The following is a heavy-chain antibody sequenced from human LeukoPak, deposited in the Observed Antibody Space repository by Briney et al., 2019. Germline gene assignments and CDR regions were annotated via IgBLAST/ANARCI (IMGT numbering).Heavy chain of an antibody. CDR3: LREASRDF. J-gene: IGHJ4*02. V-gene: IGHV3-21*06. D-gene: IGHD5-12*01. Sequence: GGSLRLSCAACGFAFSSYTMNWARQAPGKGLEWVASINRGGASTHYACSVKGRFTISRDNAQNVLYLQMNGLRGDDAAVYYCLREASRDFWGQGTLVTVSS. CDR1: GFAFSSYT. CDR2: INRGGAST.